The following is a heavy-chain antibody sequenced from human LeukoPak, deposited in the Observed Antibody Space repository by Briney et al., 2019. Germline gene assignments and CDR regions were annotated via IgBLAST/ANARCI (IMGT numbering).Heavy chain of an antibody. Sequence: ASVKVSCKASGFTFTGHYLHWVRQAPGQGLEWVGWINPNSAGTNYAHRFRGRVTMTWDTSINTGYMEVSGLTSDDTAVYYCALSSKDSVLVPTAQEGFDSWGQGTLVTVSS. V-gene: IGHV1-2*02. J-gene: IGHJ4*02. CDR1: GFTFTGHY. D-gene: IGHD2-2*01. CDR2: INPNSAGT. CDR3: ALSSKDSVLVPTAQEGFDS.